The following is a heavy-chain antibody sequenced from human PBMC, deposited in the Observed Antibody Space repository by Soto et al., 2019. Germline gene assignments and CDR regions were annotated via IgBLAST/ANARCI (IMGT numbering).Heavy chain of an antibody. D-gene: IGHD2-15*01. Sequence: QVQLVQSGTEVKKPGSSVKVSCKASGGSLSTNPISSVRQAPGQGLEWMGGTGSGTGPGNHAQKFQGRLTVPADKATSTVYMELTNLSSEDTAVYYCARRDSGGFYRFFDSWGQGPLVTVSS. CDR3: ARRDSGGFYRFFDS. CDR2: TGSGTGPG. CDR1: GGSLSTNP. V-gene: IGHV1-69*06. J-gene: IGHJ4*02.